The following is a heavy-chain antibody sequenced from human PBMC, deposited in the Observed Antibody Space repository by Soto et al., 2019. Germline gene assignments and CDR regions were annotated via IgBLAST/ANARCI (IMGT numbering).Heavy chain of an antibody. V-gene: IGHV3-48*03. J-gene: IGHJ6*02. Sequence: LRLSCAASGFTLSLYEMNWVRQAPGKGLEWISYISSSGSTIYYADSVKGRFTISRDNAKNSLFLQMSSLRAEDTAVYFCARDGYGDPYYYYAMDVWGQGTTVTVYS. CDR1: GFTLSLYE. CDR3: ARDGYGDPYYYYAMDV. CDR2: ISSSGSTI. D-gene: IGHD4-17*01.